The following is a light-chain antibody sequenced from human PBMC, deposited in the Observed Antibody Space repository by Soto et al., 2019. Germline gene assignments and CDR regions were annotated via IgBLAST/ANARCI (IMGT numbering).Light chain of an antibody. J-gene: IGLJ3*02. Sequence: QSVLTQPPSASGTPGQRVTISCSGSSSNIGRNTVNWYQQLPGTAPKLLIYNNNQRPSGVPDRFSGSKSGPSGSLASSGLQSEDEADYYCAAWDDSVNGPVFGGGTKVTVL. V-gene: IGLV1-44*01. CDR2: NNN. CDR3: AAWDDSVNGPV. CDR1: SSNIGRNT.